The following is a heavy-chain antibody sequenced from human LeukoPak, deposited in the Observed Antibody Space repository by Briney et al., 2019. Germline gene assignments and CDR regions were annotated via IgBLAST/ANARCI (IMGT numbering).Heavy chain of an antibody. J-gene: IGHJ4*02. Sequence: PSETLFTCTVSGGFISSGGYYWGWIRQHPGQGLEWIGYIYYSGSTYYNPSLKSRITISVDTSKNQFSLKLSSVTAADTAVYYCARGAGVEVDYWGQGTLVTVSS. V-gene: IGHV4-31*03. CDR2: IYYSGST. CDR1: GGFISSGGYY. D-gene: IGHD7-27*01. CDR3: ARGAGVEVDY.